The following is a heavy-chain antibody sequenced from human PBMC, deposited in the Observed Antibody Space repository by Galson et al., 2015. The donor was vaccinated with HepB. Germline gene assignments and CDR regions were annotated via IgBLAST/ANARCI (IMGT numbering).Heavy chain of an antibody. CDR2: ISSNGGST. CDR3: AREPRDYYGMDV. Sequence: SLRLSCAASGFTFSSYAMHWVRQAPGKGLEYVSAISSNGGSTYYANSVKGRFTISRDNSKNTLYLQMGSLRAEDMAVYYCAREPRDYYGMDVWGQGTTVTVSS. J-gene: IGHJ6*02. CDR1: GFTFSSYA. V-gene: IGHV3-64*01.